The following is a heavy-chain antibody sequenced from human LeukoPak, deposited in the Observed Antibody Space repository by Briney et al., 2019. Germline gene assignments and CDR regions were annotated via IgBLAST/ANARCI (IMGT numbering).Heavy chain of an antibody. CDR1: GGSFSGYY. V-gene: IGHV4-34*01. J-gene: IGHJ5*02. D-gene: IGHD2-15*01. CDR2: INHSGST. Sequence: SETLSLTCAVYGGSFSGYYWSWIRQPPGKGLEWIGEINHSGSTNYNPSLKSRVTISVDTSKNQFSLKLSSVTAADTAVYYCAKSQLLRQAEHCSGGRCYWPFWLDPWGQGTLVTVSS. CDR3: AKSQLLRQAEHCSGGRCYWPFWLDP.